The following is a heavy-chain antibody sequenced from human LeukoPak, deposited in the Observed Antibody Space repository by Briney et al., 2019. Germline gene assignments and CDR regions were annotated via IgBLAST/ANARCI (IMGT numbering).Heavy chain of an antibody. D-gene: IGHD2-15*01. V-gene: IGHV4-39*01. CDR3: ARQHYCSGGSCYPEYFDY. CDR2: IYYSGST. CDR1: GGSISSSSYY. J-gene: IGHJ4*02. Sequence: SETLSLTCTVSGGSISSSSYYWGWIRQPPGKGLEWIGSIYYSGSTYYNPSLKSRVTISVDTSKNQFSLKLRSVTAADTAVYYCARQHYCSGGSCYPEYFDYWGQGTLVTVSS.